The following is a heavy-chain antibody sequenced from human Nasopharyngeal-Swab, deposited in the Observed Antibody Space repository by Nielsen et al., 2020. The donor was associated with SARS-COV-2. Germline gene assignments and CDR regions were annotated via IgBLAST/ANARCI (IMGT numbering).Heavy chain of an antibody. CDR2: IKQDGSEK. CDR1: GFSFSTYW. J-gene: IGHJ6*03. D-gene: IGHD3-16*02. Sequence: GGSRRLSCAASGFSFSTYWMTWVRQAPGKGLEWLANIKQDGSEKYYVDSVKCSLTVSRDNTKNLLYLQVNSLRAEDTAVYYCARRGVFVHAYFHQYYMDVWGKGTTVTVSS. CDR3: ARRGVFVHAYFHQYYMDV. V-gene: IGHV3-7*03.